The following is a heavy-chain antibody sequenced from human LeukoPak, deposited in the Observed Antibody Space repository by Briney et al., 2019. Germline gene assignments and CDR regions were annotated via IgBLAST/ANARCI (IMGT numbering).Heavy chain of an antibody. CDR3: ARLSFWSGYYSKIYYYYMDV. CDR1: GGSISSYY. Sequence: ETLSLTCTVSGGSISSYYWSWIRQPPGKGLEWIGYIYTSGSTNYNPSLKSRVTISVDTSKNQFSLKLSSVTAADTAVYYCARLSFWSGYYSKIYYYYMDVWGTGTTVTVSS. V-gene: IGHV4-4*09. J-gene: IGHJ6*03. CDR2: IYTSGST. D-gene: IGHD3-3*01.